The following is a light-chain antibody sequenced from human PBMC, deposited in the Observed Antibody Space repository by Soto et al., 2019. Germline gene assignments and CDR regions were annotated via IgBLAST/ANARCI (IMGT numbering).Light chain of an antibody. CDR1: SSDVGGYNY. J-gene: IGLJ1*01. Sequence: QSVLTQPASVSGSPGQSITISCTGTSSDVGGYNYVSWYQQHPGKAPKLMIYYVSHRPSGVSNRFSGSKSGNTASLTISGLQAEDEADYYCSSYTIINSSVFGTGTKVT. CDR2: YVS. V-gene: IGLV2-14*03. CDR3: SSYTIINSSV.